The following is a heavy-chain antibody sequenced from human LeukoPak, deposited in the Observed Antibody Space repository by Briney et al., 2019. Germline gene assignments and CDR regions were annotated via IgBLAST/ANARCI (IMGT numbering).Heavy chain of an antibody. Sequence: PGGSLRLSCAASGFTFSSYAMHWVRQAPGKGLEWVAVISYDGSNKYYADSVKGRFTISRDNSMNTLYLQMNSLRAEDTAVYYCARDSGRGPRDYYYMDVWGKGTTVTVSS. V-gene: IGHV3-30*04. D-gene: IGHD3-10*01. CDR2: ISYDGSNK. J-gene: IGHJ6*03. CDR3: ARDSGRGPRDYYYMDV. CDR1: GFTFSSYA.